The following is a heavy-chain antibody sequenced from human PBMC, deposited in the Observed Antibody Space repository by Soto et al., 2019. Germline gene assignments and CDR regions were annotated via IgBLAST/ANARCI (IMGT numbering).Heavy chain of an antibody. D-gene: IGHD4-17*01. V-gene: IGHV1-69*06. Sequence: QVQLVQSGAQVKKPGSSVKVSCKASGGTFSSYAISWVRQAPGQGLEWMGGIIPIFGTANYAQKFQGRVTITADKSTSTAYMELSSLRSEDTAVYYCARDPVYGDYDNWFDPWGQGTLVTVSS. J-gene: IGHJ5*02. CDR3: ARDPVYGDYDNWFDP. CDR2: IIPIFGTA. CDR1: GGTFSSYA.